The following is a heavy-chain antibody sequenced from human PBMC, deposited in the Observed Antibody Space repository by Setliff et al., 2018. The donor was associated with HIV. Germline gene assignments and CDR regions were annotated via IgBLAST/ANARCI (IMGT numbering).Heavy chain of an antibody. V-gene: IGHV4-34*01. D-gene: IGHD2-15*01. CDR1: GGSFSGYL. CDR2: INHGGGT. Sequence: PSETLSLTCAVYGGSFSGYLWSWIRQPPGKGLEWIGEINHGGGTNYNPSLKSRLTISVDTSKNQFSLKLNSVTAADTAVYYCARGYCSGGSCYGDTGGYHPFDYWGQGTLVTVSS. J-gene: IGHJ4*02. CDR3: ARGYCSGGSCYGDTGGYHPFDY.